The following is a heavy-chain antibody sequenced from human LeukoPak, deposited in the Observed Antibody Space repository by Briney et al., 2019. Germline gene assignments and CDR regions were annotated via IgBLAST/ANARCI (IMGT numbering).Heavy chain of an antibody. CDR2: IYYSGST. CDR1: GGSISSGGYY. V-gene: IGHV4-31*03. J-gene: IGHJ6*02. Sequence: SQTLSLTCTVSGGSISSGGYYWSWIRQHPGKGLEWIGYIYYSGSTYYNPSLKSRVTISVDTSKNQFPLTLTSVTAADTAVFYCARVDIRSGGNYGMDVWGQGTTVTVSS. CDR3: ARVDIRSGGNYGMDV. D-gene: IGHD2-15*01.